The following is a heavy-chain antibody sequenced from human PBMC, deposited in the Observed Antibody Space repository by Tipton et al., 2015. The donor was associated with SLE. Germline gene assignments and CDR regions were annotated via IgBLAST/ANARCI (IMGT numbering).Heavy chain of an antibody. CDR2: IYDSGST. D-gene: IGHD5-18*01. CDR3: ARVDTSTDWHFDL. CDR1: GASISSYY. V-gene: IGHV4-59*01. J-gene: IGHJ2*01. Sequence: TLSLTCTVSGASISSYYWSWVRQPPGKGLEWIGYIYDSGSTKYNPSLKSRVTISVDTSKNQLSLKLSSVTAADTAVYYCARVDTSTDWHFDLWGRGTLVTVSS.